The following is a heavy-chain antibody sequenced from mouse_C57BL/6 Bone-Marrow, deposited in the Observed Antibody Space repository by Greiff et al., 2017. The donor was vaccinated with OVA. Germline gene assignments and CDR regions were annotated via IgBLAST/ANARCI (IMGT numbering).Heavy chain of an antibody. CDR2: LDPKRGGT. J-gene: IGHJ2*01. CDR3: ASLGYYFDY. CDR1: GYTFTSYW. V-gene: IGHV1-72*01. D-gene: IGHD3-1*01. Sequence: QVQLQQPGAELVKPGASVQLSCKASGYTFTSYWMHWVKQSPGGGLEWIGRLDPKRGGTKYNEKFKSKATLTVDKPSSTAYMQLSSLTSEDAAVYYCASLGYYFDYWGQGTTLTVSS.